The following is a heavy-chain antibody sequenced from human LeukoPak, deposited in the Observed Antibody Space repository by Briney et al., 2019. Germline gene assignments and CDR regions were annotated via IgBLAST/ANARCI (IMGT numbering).Heavy chain of an antibody. J-gene: IGHJ3*02. CDR3: AREGYYGSGSKSAFDI. CDR1: GDSVNSGNYY. CDR2: IYTSGTT. Sequence: SQTLSLTCTVSGDSVNSGNYYWSWIRQPAGKGLEWIGLIYTSGTTKYNPSLKSRVTISVDTSKNQFSLKLSSVTAADTAVYYCAREGYYGSGSKSAFDIWGQGTMVTVSS. V-gene: IGHV4-61*02. D-gene: IGHD3-10*01.